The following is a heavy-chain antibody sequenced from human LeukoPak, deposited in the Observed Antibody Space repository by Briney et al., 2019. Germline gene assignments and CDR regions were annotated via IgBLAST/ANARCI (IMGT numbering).Heavy chain of an antibody. J-gene: IGHJ4*02. Sequence: SETLSLTCTVSGGSISSYYWSWIRQPPGKGLEWIGYIYYSGSTNYNPSLKSRVTISVDTSKNQFSLKLSSVTAADTAVYYCARHFSYSGSYLTFDYWGQGTLVTVSS. CDR3: ARHFSYSGSYLTFDY. CDR1: GGSISSYY. CDR2: IYYSGST. V-gene: IGHV4-59*08. D-gene: IGHD1-26*01.